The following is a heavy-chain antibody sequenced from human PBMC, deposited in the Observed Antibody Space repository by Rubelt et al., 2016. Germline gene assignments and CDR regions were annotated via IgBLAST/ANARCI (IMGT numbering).Heavy chain of an antibody. V-gene: IGHV3-15*01. Sequence: VKGRFTISRDDSKNTLYLQMNSLKTEDTAVYYCTTDPRCSSTSCPGRLDYFDYWGQGTLVTVSS. J-gene: IGHJ4*02. CDR3: TTDPRCSSTSCPGRLDYFDY. D-gene: IGHD2-2*01.